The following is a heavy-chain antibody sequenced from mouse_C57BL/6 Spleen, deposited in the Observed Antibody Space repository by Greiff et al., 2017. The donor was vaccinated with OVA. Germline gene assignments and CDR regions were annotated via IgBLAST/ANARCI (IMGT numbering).Heavy chain of an antibody. V-gene: IGHV5-4*01. CDR3: ARDGWGAWFAY. CDR1: GFTFSSYA. Sequence: EVQVVESGGGLVKPGGSLKLSCAASGFTFSSYAMSWVRQTPEKRLEWVATISDGGSYTYYPDNVKGRFTISRDNAKNNLYLQMSHLKSEDTAMYYCARDGWGAWFAYWGQGTLVTVSA. CDR2: ISDGGSYT. D-gene: IGHD1-1*02. J-gene: IGHJ3*01.